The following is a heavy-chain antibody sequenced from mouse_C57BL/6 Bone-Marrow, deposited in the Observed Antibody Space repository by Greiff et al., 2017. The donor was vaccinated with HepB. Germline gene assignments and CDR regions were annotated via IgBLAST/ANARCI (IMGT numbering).Heavy chain of an antibody. CDR2: IHPNSGST. CDR1: GYTFTSYW. V-gene: IGHV1-64*01. Sequence: QVQLQQSGAELVKPGASVKLSCKASGYTFTSYWMHWVKQRPGQGLEWIGMIHPNSGSTNYNEKFKSKATLTVDKSSSTAYMQLSSLTSEDSAVYYCAREGANWDPYYFDYWGQGTTLTVSS. D-gene: IGHD4-1*01. J-gene: IGHJ2*01. CDR3: AREGANWDPYYFDY.